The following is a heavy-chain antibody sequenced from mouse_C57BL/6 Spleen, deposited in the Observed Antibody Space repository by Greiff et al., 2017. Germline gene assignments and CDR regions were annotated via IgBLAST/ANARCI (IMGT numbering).Heavy chain of an antibody. V-gene: IGHV1-52*01. CDR3: ARDYYGSIYYYYAMDY. D-gene: IGHD1-1*01. CDR2: IDPSDSET. J-gene: IGHJ4*01. CDR1: GYNFTSYW. Sequence: VQLQQSGAELVRPGSSVKLSCKASGYNFTSYWMHWVKQRPIQGLEWIGNIDPSDSETHYNQKFKDKATLTVDKSSSTSYMQLSSLTSEDSAVYYCARDYYGSIYYYYAMDYWGQGTSVTVSS.